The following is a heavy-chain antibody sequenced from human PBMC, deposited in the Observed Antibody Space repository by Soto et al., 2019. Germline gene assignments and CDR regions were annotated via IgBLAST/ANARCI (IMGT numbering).Heavy chain of an antibody. Sequence: EVQMSESGGGLAQPGGSLRLSCAVSGFICSSYDMSWVRQAPGKGLAWVSTILDGDSKHYEDSVQGRFSISRDTSKNTVYLHMNSLTAGDTAVYYCAKATATGGGAFELYGQGTVVTVSS. V-gene: IGHV3-23*01. D-gene: IGHD2-8*02. J-gene: IGHJ3*01. CDR3: AKATATGGGAFEL. CDR2: ILDGDSK. CDR1: GFICSSYD.